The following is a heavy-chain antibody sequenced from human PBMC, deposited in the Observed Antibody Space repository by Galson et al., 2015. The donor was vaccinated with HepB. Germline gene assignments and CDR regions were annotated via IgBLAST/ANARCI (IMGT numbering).Heavy chain of an antibody. V-gene: IGHV3-33*01. CDR3: ARATEPPVTYDY. Sequence: SLRLSCAASGFTFSSYGMHWVRQAPGKGLEWVAVIWYDGSNKYYADSVKGRFTISRDNSKNSLYLQMNSLRDEDTAVYYCARATEPPVTYDYWGQGTLVTVSS. CDR1: GFTFSSYG. D-gene: IGHD1-14*01. J-gene: IGHJ4*02. CDR2: IWYDGSNK.